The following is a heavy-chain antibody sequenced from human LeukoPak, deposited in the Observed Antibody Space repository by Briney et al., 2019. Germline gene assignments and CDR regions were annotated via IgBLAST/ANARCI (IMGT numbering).Heavy chain of an antibody. CDR3: ARRPDYGGTPTFDY. CDR1: GFTFSSYC. Sequence: GRSLRLSCAASGFTFSSYCMHWVRQAPGKGLEWVAVIWYDGSNKYYADSVKGRFTISRDNSKNTLYLQMNSLRAEDTAVYYCARRPDYGGTPTFDYWGQGTLVTVSS. D-gene: IGHD4-23*01. V-gene: IGHV3-33*01. CDR2: IWYDGSNK. J-gene: IGHJ4*02.